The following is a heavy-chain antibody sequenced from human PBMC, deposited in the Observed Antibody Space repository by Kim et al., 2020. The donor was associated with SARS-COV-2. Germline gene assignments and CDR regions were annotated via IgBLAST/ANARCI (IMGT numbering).Heavy chain of an antibody. CDR2: ISAYNGNT. J-gene: IGHJ4*02. D-gene: IGHD6-19*01. CDR1: GYTFTSYG. Sequence: ASVKVSCKASGYTFTSYGISWVRQAPGQGLEWMGWISAYNGNTNYAQKLQGRVTMTTDTSTSTAYMELRSLRSDDTAVYYCARVRSSSGWYGWRFDYWGQGTLVTVSS. CDR3: ARVRSSSGWYGWRFDY. V-gene: IGHV1-18*01.